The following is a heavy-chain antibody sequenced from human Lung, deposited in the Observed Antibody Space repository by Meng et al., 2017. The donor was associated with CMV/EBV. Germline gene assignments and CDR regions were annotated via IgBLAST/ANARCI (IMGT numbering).Heavy chain of an antibody. J-gene: IGHJ4*02. V-gene: IGHV3-7*01. CDR3: VTVRYDAKGSTYYRSFDY. Sequence: GEXXKISCEASGFTFNSYSMNWVRQAPGKGLEWVANIKEDGSEQHYVESVKGRFTISRDNAKNSLYLQMNSLRAEDTAVYYCVTVRYDAKGSTYYRSFDYWXQGTLVTVSS. D-gene: IGHD4/OR15-4a*01. CDR1: GFTFNSYS. CDR2: IKEDGSEQ.